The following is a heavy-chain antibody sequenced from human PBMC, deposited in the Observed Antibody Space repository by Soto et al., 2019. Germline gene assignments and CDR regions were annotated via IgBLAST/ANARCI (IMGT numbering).Heavy chain of an antibody. J-gene: IGHJ6*02. Sequence: QAQLEESGGGVVQPGRSLRLSCAASGLTFSGYYMHWVRQAPGKGLEWVAVISYDGSTEYYADSVKGRFTISRDNSANRLFLQMNSLRPEDTAVYYCTKDDGYNDSTYYHYFGMDVWGQGTTVTVSS. CDR1: GLTFSGYY. V-gene: IGHV3-30*18. CDR2: ISYDGSTE. CDR3: TKDDGYNDSTYYHYFGMDV. D-gene: IGHD5-12*01.